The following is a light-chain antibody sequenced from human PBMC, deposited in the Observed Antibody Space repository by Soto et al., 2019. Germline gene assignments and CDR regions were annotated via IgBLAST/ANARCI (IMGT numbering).Light chain of an antibody. J-gene: IGLJ3*02. Sequence: QSALTQPASVSGSPGQSITISCTGTSSDVGGYDHVSWYQQHPGKAPKLIIYDVTVRPSGISPRFSVSKSDNTASLAVSGLQPEDDADYYCSSYTNKDTLLFGGGTKLTLL. CDR3: SSYTNKDTLL. CDR2: DVT. V-gene: IGLV2-14*03. CDR1: SSDVGGYDH.